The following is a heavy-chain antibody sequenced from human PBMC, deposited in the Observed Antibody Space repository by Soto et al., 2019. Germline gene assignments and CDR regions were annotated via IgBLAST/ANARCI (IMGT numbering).Heavy chain of an antibody. CDR1: GSTFSTNG. CDR2: IWYDGSNK. Sequence: QPGGSRRLSCAPSGSTFSTNGMHWVRQPPGKGRGWVAVIWYDGSNKYYADSVKGRFTISRDNSKNTLYLQMNSLRAEDTAVYYCARDHGTAMVMTPDFYYYYGMDVWGQGTTVTVSS. J-gene: IGHJ6*02. CDR3: ARDHGTAMVMTPDFYYYYGMDV. D-gene: IGHD5-18*01. V-gene: IGHV3-33*01.